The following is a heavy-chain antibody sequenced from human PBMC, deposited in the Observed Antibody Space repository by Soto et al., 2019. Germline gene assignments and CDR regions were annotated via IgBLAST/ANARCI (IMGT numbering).Heavy chain of an antibody. CDR2: IKSKTDGGTT. CDR1: GFTFSNAW. V-gene: IGHV3-15*01. D-gene: IGHD3-22*01. CDR3: TTAPSSSGYYFDY. J-gene: IGHJ4*02. Sequence: GGSLRLSCAASGFTFSNAWMSWVRQAPGKGLEWVGRIKSKTDGGTTDYAAPVKGRFTISRDDSKTTLYLQMNSLKTEDTAVYYCTTAPSSSGYYFDYWGQGTLVTVSS.